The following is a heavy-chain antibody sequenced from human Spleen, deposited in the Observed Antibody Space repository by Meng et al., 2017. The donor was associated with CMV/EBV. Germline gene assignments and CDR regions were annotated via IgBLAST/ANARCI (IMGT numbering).Heavy chain of an antibody. CDR2: IYYTGST. Sequence: GSLRLSCTVSGGSISSYYWSWIRQPPGKGLEWIGYIYYTGSTNYNASLKSRVTISVDTSKNQFSLKLSSVTAADTAVYYCARDRWQYSSGSGDYYYYGMDVWGQGTTVTVSS. CDR1: GGSISSYY. CDR3: ARDRWQYSSGSGDYYYYGMDV. J-gene: IGHJ6*02. V-gene: IGHV4-59*01. D-gene: IGHD6-19*01.